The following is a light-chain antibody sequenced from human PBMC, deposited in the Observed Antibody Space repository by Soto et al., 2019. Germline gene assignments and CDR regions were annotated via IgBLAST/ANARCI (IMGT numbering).Light chain of an antibody. CDR1: QSVTSSY. J-gene: IGKJ4*01. V-gene: IGKV3-20*01. Sequence: EIVLTQSPGTLSLSPGERATLSCRARQSVTSSYLAWYQQKPGQAPRLLISGASSRATGIPDRFSGSGSGTDFTLTISRLEPEDFAVYYCQQYSTSRLTFGGGTKVEIK. CDR2: GAS. CDR3: QQYSTSRLT.